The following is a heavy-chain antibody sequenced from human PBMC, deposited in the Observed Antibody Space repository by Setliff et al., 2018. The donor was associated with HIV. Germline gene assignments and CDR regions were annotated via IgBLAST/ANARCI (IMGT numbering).Heavy chain of an antibody. J-gene: IGHJ4*02. CDR2: MSYTGIN. Sequence: PSETLSLTCTVSGGSISSSTYYWNWFRQSPGKGLEWIGYMSYTGINNYNPSLQSRLTISVDTSKTQFSLKLNSVTAADTAVYYCARVRGGTARGFLDCWGQGTLVTVSS. V-gene: IGHV4-61*05. D-gene: IGHD3-10*01. CDR1: GGSISSSTYY. CDR3: ARVRGGTARGFLDC.